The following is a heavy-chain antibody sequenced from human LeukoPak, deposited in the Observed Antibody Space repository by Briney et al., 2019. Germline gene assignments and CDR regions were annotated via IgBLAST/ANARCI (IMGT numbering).Heavy chain of an antibody. Sequence: GGSLRLSCAASGFTFSTYALSWVRQAPGKGLEWVSGISGSGVSTFYADSVKGRFTISRDNSKNTLYLQMNSLRAEDTAVYYCATDGVGSRGYGDLDYWGQGTLVTVSS. CDR1: GFTFSTYA. D-gene: IGHD3-22*01. CDR2: ISGSGVST. V-gene: IGHV3-23*01. CDR3: ATDGVGSRGYGDLDY. J-gene: IGHJ4*02.